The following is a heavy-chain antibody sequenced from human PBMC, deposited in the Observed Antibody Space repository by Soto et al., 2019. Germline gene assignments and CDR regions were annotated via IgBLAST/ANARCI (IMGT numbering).Heavy chain of an antibody. D-gene: IGHD6-6*01. V-gene: IGHV4-30-4*01. J-gene: IGHJ4*02. CDR2: IYYSGST. CDR1: GGSISIGGYY. Sequence: SETLCITCTVSGGSISIGGYYGSGIRQPPGKGLEWIGYIYYSGSTYYNPSLKSRVTISVDTSKNQFSLKLSSVTAADTAVYYCARESPYTSSSVSDYWGQGTMVTVSS. CDR3: ARESPYTSSSVSDY.